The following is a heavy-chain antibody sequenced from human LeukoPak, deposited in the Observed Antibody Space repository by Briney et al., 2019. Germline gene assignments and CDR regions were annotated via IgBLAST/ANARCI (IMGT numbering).Heavy chain of an antibody. J-gene: IGHJ1*01. Sequence: AASVKVSCKASGYTFSNYDINWVRQATGQGLEWMGWMRPNSDNTGYAQKFQGRLTTTTNTSINTAYMELNSLTSEDTAVYYCARGSHMGGNSDWGQGTLVTVSS. V-gene: IGHV1-8*02. CDR2: MRPNSDNT. D-gene: IGHD4-23*01. CDR1: GYTFSNYD. CDR3: ARGSHMGGNSD.